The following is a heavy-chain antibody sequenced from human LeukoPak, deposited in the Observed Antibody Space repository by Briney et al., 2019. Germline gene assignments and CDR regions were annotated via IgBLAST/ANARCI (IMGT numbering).Heavy chain of an antibody. CDR1: GGSISSGSYY. Sequence: SETLSLTCTVSGGSISSGSYYWRWLRQPAGKGREWIGRIYRSGRTNDNPSLKSRVTIREDTTKKECSLKLSSVTAADTAVYYCARENIVLMVYASKGLDRYFDYWGQGTLVTVSS. V-gene: IGHV4-61*02. J-gene: IGHJ4*02. D-gene: IGHD2-8*01. CDR3: ARENIVLMVYASKGLDRYFDY. CDR2: IYRSGRT.